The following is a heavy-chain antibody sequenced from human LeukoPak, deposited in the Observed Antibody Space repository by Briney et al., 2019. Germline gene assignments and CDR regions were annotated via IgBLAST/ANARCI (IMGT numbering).Heavy chain of an antibody. CDR3: AKDRRIAAAGYYFDY. V-gene: IGHV3-74*01. D-gene: IGHD6-13*01. Sequence: GGSLRLSCAASGFTFISYGMQWVRQAPGKGLVWVSRINTDGSSTSYADSVKGRFTVSRDNAKNTLYLQVNSLRAEDTALYYCAKDRRIAAAGYYFDYWGQGTLVTVSS. J-gene: IGHJ4*02. CDR1: GFTFISYG. CDR2: INTDGSST.